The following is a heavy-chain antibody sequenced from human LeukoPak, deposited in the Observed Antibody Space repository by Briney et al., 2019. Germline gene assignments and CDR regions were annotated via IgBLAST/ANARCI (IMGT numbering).Heavy chain of an antibody. Sequence: SVKVSCKASGYTFTSYGISWVRQAPGQGLEWMGRIIPILGIANYAQKFQGRVTITADKSTSTAYMELSSLRSEDTAVYYCARLSGGYADYWGQGTLVTVSS. CDR3: ARLSGGYADY. CDR2: IIPILGIA. J-gene: IGHJ4*02. CDR1: GYTFTSYG. D-gene: IGHD5-12*01. V-gene: IGHV1-69*04.